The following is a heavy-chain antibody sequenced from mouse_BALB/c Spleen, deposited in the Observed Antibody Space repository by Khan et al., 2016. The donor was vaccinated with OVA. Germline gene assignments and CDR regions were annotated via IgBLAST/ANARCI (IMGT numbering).Heavy chain of an antibody. CDR2: ISTYYGDA. CDR3: ARGGLALYTMDY. CDR1: GYTFTGYA. V-gene: IGHV1S137*01. J-gene: IGHJ4*01. Sequence: QVQLQQSGAELVRPGVSVKISCKGSGYTFTGYAMHWVKQSHAKSLEWIGVISTYYGDANYNQQFKGKATMTVDKSSNTAYMDLARLTSEDSAIYYCARGGLALYTMDYWGQGTSVTVSS.